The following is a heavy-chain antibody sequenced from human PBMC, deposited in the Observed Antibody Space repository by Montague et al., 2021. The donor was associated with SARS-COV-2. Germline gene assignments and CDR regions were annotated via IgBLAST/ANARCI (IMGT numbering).Heavy chain of an antibody. Sequence: SETLSLTCTVSGDSISSSSYDWGWIRRPPGKGLEWIGNISYHGNTNYNPPLKSRVTISIDTSRNQFSLKVSSVTATDTAIYYCARRLDYWDSSDQRRHFDYWGQGTLVTVSS. V-gene: IGHV4-39*01. J-gene: IGHJ4*02. CDR3: ARRLDYWDSSDQRRHFDY. D-gene: IGHD3-22*01. CDR2: ISYHGNT. CDR1: GDSISSSSYD.